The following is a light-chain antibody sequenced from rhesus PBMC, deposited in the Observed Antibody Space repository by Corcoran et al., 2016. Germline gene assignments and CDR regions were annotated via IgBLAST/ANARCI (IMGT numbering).Light chain of an antibody. CDR1: QSISNY. J-gene: IGKJ4*01. CDR3: QQFKNYLT. V-gene: IGKV1-41*01. Sequence: DIQMTQSPSSLSASVGDRVTITCRASQSISNYLNWYQQEPGKAPKLLIYSASSLQIGVPSRFRGSGSGKEFTLTISSLQPEDFATYYCQQFKNYLTFGGGTKVEIK. CDR2: SAS.